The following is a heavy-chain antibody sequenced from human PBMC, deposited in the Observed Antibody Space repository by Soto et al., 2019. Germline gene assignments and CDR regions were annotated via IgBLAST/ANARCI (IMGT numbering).Heavy chain of an antibody. CDR2: ISGSGGST. J-gene: IGHJ4*02. Sequence: GGSLRLSCAASGFTFSSYAMSWVRQAPGKGLEWVSAISGSGGSTYYADSVKGRFTISRDNSKNTLYLQMNSLRAEDTAVYYCAKGGRRGYSYGYHPSFDYWGQGTLVTVSS. D-gene: IGHD5-18*01. CDR1: GFTFSSYA. CDR3: AKGGRRGYSYGYHPSFDY. V-gene: IGHV3-23*01.